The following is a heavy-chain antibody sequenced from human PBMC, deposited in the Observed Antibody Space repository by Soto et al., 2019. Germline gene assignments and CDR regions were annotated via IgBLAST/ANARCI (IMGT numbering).Heavy chain of an antibody. J-gene: IGHJ4*02. D-gene: IGHD1-1*01. V-gene: IGHV1-18*01. CDR3: ARGRYGDY. CDR2: ISAHNGNT. CDR1: GYAFTTYG. Sequence: ASVKVSCKGSGYAFTTYGITWVRQAPGQGLEWMGWISAHNGNTNYAQKLQGRVTVTRDTSTSTAYMELRSLRSDDTAVYYCARGRYGDYWGQGTLVTVSS.